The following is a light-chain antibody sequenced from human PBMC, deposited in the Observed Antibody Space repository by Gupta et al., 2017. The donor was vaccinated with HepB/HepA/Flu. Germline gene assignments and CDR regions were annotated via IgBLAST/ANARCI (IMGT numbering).Light chain of an antibody. CDR1: SSDVGGYNL. CDR2: DVS. J-gene: IGLJ3*02. CDR3: TSYTDSSTWV. Sequence: QSALTQPASVSGSPGQSITISCTGTSSDVGGYNLVSWYQQLPGKAPKFIVYDVSNRPSGVSNRFSGSKSGNTASLTISGLQAEDEADYYCTSYTDSSTWVFGGGTKLTVL. V-gene: IGLV2-14*03.